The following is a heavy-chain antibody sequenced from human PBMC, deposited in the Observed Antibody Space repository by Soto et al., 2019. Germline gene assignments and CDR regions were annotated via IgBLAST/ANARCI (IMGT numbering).Heavy chain of an antibody. CDR3: ARLPSRHWFDY. CDR2: LYYNVDT. CDR1: GSSISSSGYY. V-gene: IGHV4-39*01. Sequence: PSETLSLTCTVSGSSISSSGYYWGWIRQPPGRGLEWIGSLYYNVDTYYNPSLKSRVTISADTSANQFSLMVNSVTAADTAIYYCARLPSRHWFDYWGQGTLVTVSS. J-gene: IGHJ5*01.